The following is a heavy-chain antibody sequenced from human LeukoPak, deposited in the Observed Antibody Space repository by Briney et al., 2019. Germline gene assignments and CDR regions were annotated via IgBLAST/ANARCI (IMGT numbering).Heavy chain of an antibody. Sequence: ASVKVSCKASGYTFTSYAMHWVRQAPGQRLEWMGWINAGNGNTKYSQEFQGRVTITRDTSASTAYMELSSLRSEDMAVYYCARGSSWSPTYFDYWGQGTLVTVSS. CDR2: INAGNGNT. J-gene: IGHJ4*02. D-gene: IGHD6-13*01. CDR3: ARGSSWSPTYFDY. CDR1: GYTFTSYA. V-gene: IGHV1-3*03.